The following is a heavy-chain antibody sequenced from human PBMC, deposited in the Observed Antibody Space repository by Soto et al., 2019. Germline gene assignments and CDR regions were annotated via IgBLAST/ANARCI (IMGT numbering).Heavy chain of an antibody. D-gene: IGHD2-2*01. CDR3: ARLVVVAPVANV. CDR1: GGSINYNSYH. Sequence: SETLSLTCSVSGGSINYNSYHWGWIRQPPGQGLEWIGSIFYTGTTFYNPSLESRVTMSVDTSKNSFSLHLTSVTAADTAVYFCARLVVVAPVANVWGQGTLVTV. CDR2: IFYTGTT. V-gene: IGHV4-39*02. J-gene: IGHJ4*02.